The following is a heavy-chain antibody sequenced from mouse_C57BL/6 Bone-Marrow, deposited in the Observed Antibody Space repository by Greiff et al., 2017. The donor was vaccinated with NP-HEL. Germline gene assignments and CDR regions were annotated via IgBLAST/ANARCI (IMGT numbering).Heavy chain of an antibody. CDR1: GFTFSDYG. J-gene: IGHJ2*01. Sequence: EVKVVESGGGLVKPGGSLKLSCAASGFTFSDYGMHWVRQAPEKGLEWVAYIRSGSSTIYYADTVKGRFTISRDNAKKPLFLQMTSLRSEDTAMYYCARRGASYYGSSPFDYWGQGTTLTVSS. CDR2: IRSGSSTI. CDR3: ARRGASYYGSSPFDY. D-gene: IGHD1-1*01. V-gene: IGHV5-17*01.